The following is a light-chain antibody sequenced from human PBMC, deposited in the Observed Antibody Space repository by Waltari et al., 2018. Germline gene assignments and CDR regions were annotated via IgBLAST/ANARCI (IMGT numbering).Light chain of an antibody. Sequence: QSALTQPASVSVSPGQSIAISCTGTSSDVGGYNFVTRYQHQPGKAPKVMIYEVSNRPSGVSNRFSGSKSGNTASLTISGLQAEDEADYYCSSFTTTNAPYVFGAGTKVTVL. J-gene: IGLJ1*01. CDR2: EVS. CDR3: SSFTTTNAPYV. V-gene: IGLV2-14*01. CDR1: SSDVGGYNF.